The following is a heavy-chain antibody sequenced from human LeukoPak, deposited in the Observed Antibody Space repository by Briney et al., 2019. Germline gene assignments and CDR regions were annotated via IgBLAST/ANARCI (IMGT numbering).Heavy chain of an antibody. J-gene: IGHJ5*02. CDR3: ARVAAARTRWFDP. CDR1: GGSISSTSYH. Sequence: SETLSLTCTVSGGSISSTSYHWGWIRQPPGKGLDWIGTIYYSGTTYYNPSLKSRVTISVDTSKNQFSLKLSSVIAPDTAVYYCARVAAARTRWFDPWGQGTLVTVSS. V-gene: IGHV4-39*01. CDR2: IYYSGTT. D-gene: IGHD6-13*01.